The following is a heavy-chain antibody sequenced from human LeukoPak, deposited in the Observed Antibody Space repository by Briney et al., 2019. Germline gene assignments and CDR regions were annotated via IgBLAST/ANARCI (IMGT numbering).Heavy chain of an antibody. CDR2: IYYSGST. V-gene: IGHV4-59*01. D-gene: IGHD6-13*01. CDR1: GGPISSYY. CDR3: ARQSSSWSLYFDY. Sequence: SETLSLTCTVSGGPISSYYWSWIRQPPGKGLEWIGYIYYSGSTNYNPSLKGRVTISVDTSKNQFSLKLSSVTAADTAVYYCARQSSSWSLYFDYWGQGTLVTVSS. J-gene: IGHJ4*02.